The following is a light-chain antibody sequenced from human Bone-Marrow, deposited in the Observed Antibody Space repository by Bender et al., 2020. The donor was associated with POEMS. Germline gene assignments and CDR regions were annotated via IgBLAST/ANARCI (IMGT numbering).Light chain of an antibody. CDR3: QAWDTSSVV. CDR1: RLGDKY. V-gene: IGLV3-1*01. Sequence: SYELTQPPSVSVSPGQTASITCSGDRLGDKYPSWYQLKPGQSPVLVIYEDNKRPSGIPRRFAGSNSGNIATLTISGTQALYEADYYCQAWDTSSVVFGGGTKLTVL. CDR2: EDN. J-gene: IGLJ2*01.